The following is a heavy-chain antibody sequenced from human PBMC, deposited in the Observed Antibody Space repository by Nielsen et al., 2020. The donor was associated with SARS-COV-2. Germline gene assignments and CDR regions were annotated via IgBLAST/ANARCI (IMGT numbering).Heavy chain of an antibody. D-gene: IGHD1-7*01. J-gene: IGHJ4*02. Sequence: SETLSLTCGVYGGSFSEYYWTWIRQAPGKGLEWIGAIYPGGSTNYNPSLKSRVTISVDTSKMQFSLELRSVTAADTAVYYCARTILPNWDYRAYDYWGQGALVTVSS. CDR3: ARTILPNWDYRAYDY. CDR2: IYPGGST. V-gene: IGHV4-34*01. CDR1: GGSFSEYY.